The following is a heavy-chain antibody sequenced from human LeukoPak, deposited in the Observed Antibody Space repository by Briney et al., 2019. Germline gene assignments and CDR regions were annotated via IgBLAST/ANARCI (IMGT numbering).Heavy chain of an antibody. CDR1: GFTFSGYS. J-gene: IGHJ4*02. CDR3: AREVSEGFDF. CDR2: FGTRSTSI. D-gene: IGHD3-22*01. Sequence: GGSLRLSCTASGFTFSGYSMNWIRQAPGKGLEWVPSFGTRSTSIYHAGSVKGRFAISRDNAKNSLYLQMNNLRAEDTALYYCAREVSEGFDFWGQGTLVTVSS. V-gene: IGHV3-21*01.